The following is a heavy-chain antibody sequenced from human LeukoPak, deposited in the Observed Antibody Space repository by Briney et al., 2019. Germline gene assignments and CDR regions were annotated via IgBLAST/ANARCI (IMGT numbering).Heavy chain of an antibody. CDR3: VRESYVWGSYRYINYFDY. V-gene: IGHV4-4*07. J-gene: IGHJ4*02. CDR2: MNAGGTI. Sequence: SETLSLTCTVSGGPINSDYWSWTRQSAGKGLEWIGRMNAGGTINYNPSLKSRVTMSVDTSKNQFSLTLSSVTAADTAVYYCVRESYVWGSYRYINYFDYWGQGTLVTVSS. CDR1: GGPINSDY. D-gene: IGHD3-16*02.